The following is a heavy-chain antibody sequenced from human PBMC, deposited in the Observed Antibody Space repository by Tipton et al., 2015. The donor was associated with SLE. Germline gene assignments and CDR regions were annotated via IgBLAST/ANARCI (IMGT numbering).Heavy chain of an antibody. CDR2: IKQDGSEK. V-gene: IGHV3-7*01. D-gene: IGHD3-22*01. J-gene: IGHJ4*02. CDR1: GFTFSSYS. Sequence: QLVQSGGGLVQPGGSLRLSCAASGFTFSSYSMNWVRQAPGKGLEWAATIKQDGSEKYYVDSVTGRFTISRDNAKNTLYLRMNSLRAEDTAVYYCARGRSSGYLPDYWGQGTLVTVSS. CDR3: ARGRSSGYLPDY.